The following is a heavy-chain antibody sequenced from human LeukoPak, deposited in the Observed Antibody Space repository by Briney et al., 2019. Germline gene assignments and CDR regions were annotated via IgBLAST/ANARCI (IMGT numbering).Heavy chain of an antibody. CDR3: ARAPPITRGPFDP. Sequence: ASVKVSCKASGYTFTGYYMHWVRQAPGQGLECMGIINPSGGSTSYAQKFQGRVTMTRDMSTSTVYMELSSLRSEDTAVYYCARAPPITRGPFDPWGQGTLVTVSS. CDR2: INPSGGST. V-gene: IGHV1-46*01. D-gene: IGHD3-10*01. CDR1: GYTFTGYY. J-gene: IGHJ5*02.